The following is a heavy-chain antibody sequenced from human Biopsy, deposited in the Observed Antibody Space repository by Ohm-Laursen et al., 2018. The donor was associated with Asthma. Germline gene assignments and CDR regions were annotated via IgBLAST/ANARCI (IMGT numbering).Heavy chain of an antibody. V-gene: IGHV3-30*03. CDR1: RFTYE. CDR2: ISYYGTNK. CDR3: ARDLRSDNWNPWGMDV. D-gene: IGHD1-20*01. Sequence: SLRLSCSASRFTYEMHWVRQAPGKGLEWVAVISYYGTNKDYADSVKGRFTFSRDNSQNTLSLEMNSLRVEDTAVYYCARDLRSDNWNPWGMDVWGLGTTVTVAS. J-gene: IGHJ6*02.